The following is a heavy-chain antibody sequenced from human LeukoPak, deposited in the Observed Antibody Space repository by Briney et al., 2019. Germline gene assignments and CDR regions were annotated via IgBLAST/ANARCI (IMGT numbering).Heavy chain of an antibody. D-gene: IGHD3-22*01. CDR3: ANGEGSSGYLNFDY. CDR1: GFTFSSYG. Sequence: GGSLRLSCAASGFTFSSYGMHWVRQAPGKGLEWVAVISYDGSNKYYADSVKGRFTISRDNSKNTLYLQMNGLRAEDTAVYYCANGEGSSGYLNFDYWGQGTLVTVSS. J-gene: IGHJ4*02. CDR2: ISYDGSNK. V-gene: IGHV3-30*18.